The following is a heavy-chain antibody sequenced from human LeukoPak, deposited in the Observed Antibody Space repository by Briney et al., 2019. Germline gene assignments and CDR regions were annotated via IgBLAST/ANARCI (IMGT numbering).Heavy chain of an antibody. CDR1: GGTFSSYA. Sequence: GASVKVSCKASGGTFSSYAISWVRQAPGQGLEWMGGIIPIFGTANYAQKFQGRVTITADESTSTAYMELSSLRSEDTAVYYCARAPSRFYYYYGMDVWGQGTTVTVSS. CDR2: IIPIFGTA. CDR3: ARAPSRFYYYYGMDV. V-gene: IGHV1-69*13. J-gene: IGHJ6*02.